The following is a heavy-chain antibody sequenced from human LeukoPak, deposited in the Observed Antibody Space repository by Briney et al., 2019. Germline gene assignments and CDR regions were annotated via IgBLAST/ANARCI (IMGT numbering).Heavy chain of an antibody. Sequence: PSESLSLTCAVYGGSFSGYYWSWVRQPPGKGLEWIEEINHSGSTNYNPSLKSGAPISEDTSKNQFSLKLSSVTAADTAVYYCARAPKNYYGSGSYYNGGWFDPWGQGTLVTVSS. CDR3: ARAPKNYYGSGSYYNGGWFDP. CDR1: GGSFSGYY. D-gene: IGHD3-10*01. J-gene: IGHJ5*02. CDR2: INHSGST. V-gene: IGHV4-34*01.